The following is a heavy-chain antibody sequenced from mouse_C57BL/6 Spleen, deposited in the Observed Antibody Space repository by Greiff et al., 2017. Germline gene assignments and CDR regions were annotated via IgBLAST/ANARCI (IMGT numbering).Heavy chain of an antibody. CDR2: INPSNGGT. J-gene: IGHJ3*01. D-gene: IGHD2-4*01. CDR1: GYTFTSYW. Sequence: QVHVKQPGTELVKPGASVKLSCKASGYTFTSYWMHWVKQRPGQGLEWIGNINPSNGGTNYNEKFKSKATLTVDKSSSTAYMQLSSLTSEDSAVYYCARGGYDYDEAWFAYWGQGTLVTVSA. CDR3: ARGGYDYDEAWFAY. V-gene: IGHV1-53*01.